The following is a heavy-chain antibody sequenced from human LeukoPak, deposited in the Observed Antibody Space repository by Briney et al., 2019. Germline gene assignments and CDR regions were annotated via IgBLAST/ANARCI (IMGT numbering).Heavy chain of an antibody. Sequence: PGGSLRLSCAASGLTFSTYSMNWVRQAPGKGLEWVSYISSSSSTKYYADSVKGRFTISRDNAKNSLYLQMNSLRAEDTAVYYCAREFSRPDRSGGSCYEMVDSWGQGTLVTVSS. J-gene: IGHJ4*02. CDR2: ISSSSSTK. CDR1: GLTFSTYS. D-gene: IGHD2-15*01. V-gene: IGHV3-48*01. CDR3: AREFSRPDRSGGSCYEMVDS.